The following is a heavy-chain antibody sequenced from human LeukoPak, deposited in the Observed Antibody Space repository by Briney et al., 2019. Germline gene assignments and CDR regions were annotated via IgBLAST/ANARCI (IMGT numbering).Heavy chain of an antibody. CDR2: IYHSGST. J-gene: IGHJ2*01. Sequence: SETLSLTCTVSGGSISSYYWSWIRQPPGKGLEWIGYIYHSGSTYYNPSLKSRVTISVDRSKNQFSLKLSSVTAADTAVYYCARVTEIPSPYWYFDLWGRGTLVTVSS. V-gene: IGHV4-59*12. CDR1: GGSISSYY. CDR3: ARVTEIPSPYWYFDL.